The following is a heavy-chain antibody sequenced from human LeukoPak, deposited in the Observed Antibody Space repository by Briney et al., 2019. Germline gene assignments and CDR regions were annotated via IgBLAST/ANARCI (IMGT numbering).Heavy chain of an antibody. V-gene: IGHV4-39*01. CDR3: ARHFPAFTMFGVVLYYFDS. J-gene: IGHJ4*02. D-gene: IGHD3-3*01. Sequence: SETLSLTCTVSDGSIGITSYSWGWIRQSPGTGLEWIGSIYYSGNTYYNPSLKSRITISVDTSKKQFSLRVPSVTVADTGISYCARHFPAFTMFGVVLYYFDSWGQGTLVTVSS. CDR2: IYYSGNT. CDR1: DGSIGITSYS.